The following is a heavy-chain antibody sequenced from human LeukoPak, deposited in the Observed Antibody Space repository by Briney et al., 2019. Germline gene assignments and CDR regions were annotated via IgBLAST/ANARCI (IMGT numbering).Heavy chain of an antibody. CDR2: INHSGST. CDR3: ARRLTVVVKRGFDY. Sequence: PSETLSLTCAVYGGSFSGYYWSWIRQPPGKGLEWIGEINHSGSTNYNPSLKSRVTISVDTSKNQFSLKLSSVTAADTAVYYCARRLTVVVKRGFDYWGQGTLVTVSS. CDR1: GGSFSGYY. J-gene: IGHJ4*02. D-gene: IGHD3-22*01. V-gene: IGHV4-34*01.